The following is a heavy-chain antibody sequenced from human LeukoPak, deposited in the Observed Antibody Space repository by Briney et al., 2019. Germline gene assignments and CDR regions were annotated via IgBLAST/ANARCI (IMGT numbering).Heavy chain of an antibody. CDR3: FAPIVVVITTSGMDV. V-gene: IGHV3-21*01. J-gene: IGHJ6*02. CDR2: ISGSSSYI. D-gene: IGHD3-22*01. Sequence: GGSLRLSCAASGFTFSSYSMNWVRQAPGKGLEWVSSISGSSSYIYYADSVRGRFTISRDNAKNSLYLQMNSLRAEDTAVYYCFAPIVVVITTSGMDVWGQGTTVTVSS. CDR1: GFTFSSYS.